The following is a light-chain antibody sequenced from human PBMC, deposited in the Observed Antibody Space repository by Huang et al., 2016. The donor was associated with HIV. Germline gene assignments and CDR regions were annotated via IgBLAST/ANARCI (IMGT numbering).Light chain of an antibody. J-gene: IGKJ1*01. CDR1: QGIRHF. Sequence: DIQMTQSPSSVSASVGDRVTITCRASQGIRHFLAWYQQKPGRAPTLLVYTASILENGVPSRFSGSGSGTEFSLTISSLQPEDFAAYFCQQYYSPPRTFGQGTKVEI. CDR3: QQYYSPPRT. V-gene: IGKV1-NL1*01. CDR2: TAS.